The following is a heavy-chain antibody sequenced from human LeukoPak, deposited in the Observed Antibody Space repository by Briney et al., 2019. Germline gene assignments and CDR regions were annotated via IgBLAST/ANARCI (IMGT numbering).Heavy chain of an antibody. V-gene: IGHV2-5*01. CDR3: AREIGYCSSTSCYALEPFDY. CDR2: IYWNDDK. J-gene: IGHJ4*02. D-gene: IGHD2-2*01. CDR1: GFSLSTSGVG. Sequence: SGPTLVNPTQTLTLTCTFSGFSLSTSGVGVGWIRQPPGKALEWLALIYWNDDKRYSPSLKSRLTITKDTSKNQVVLTMTNMDPVDTATYYCAREIGYCSSTSCYALEPFDYWGQGTLVTVSS.